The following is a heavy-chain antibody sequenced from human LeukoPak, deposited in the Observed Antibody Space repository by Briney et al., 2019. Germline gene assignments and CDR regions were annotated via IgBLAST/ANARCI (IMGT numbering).Heavy chain of an antibody. J-gene: IGHJ4*02. CDR2: ISDGGGST. CDR3: AKDDAWLRYGE. CDR1: GFTFSSYA. D-gene: IGHD3-10*01. V-gene: IGHV3-23*01. Sequence: TGGSLRLSCAASGFTFSSYAMSWVRQAPGKGLEWVSTISDGGGSTYYADSVKGRFTISRDNSKSTLYLQMNSLRAEDTAVYYCAKDDAWLRYGEWSQGTLVTVSS.